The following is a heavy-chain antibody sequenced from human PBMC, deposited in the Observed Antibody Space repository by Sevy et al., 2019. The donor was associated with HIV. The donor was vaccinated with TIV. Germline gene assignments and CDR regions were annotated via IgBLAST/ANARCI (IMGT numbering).Heavy chain of an antibody. CDR1: GFNLSPYW. D-gene: IGHD3-22*01. V-gene: IGHV3-7*01. CDR2: IKQDGNEK. Sequence: GGSLRLSCVASGFNLSPYWMTWVRQAPGKGLEWVANIKQDGNEKYYVDSVKGRFTVSRDNAKNVFYLQIYSLRVEDTAVYFCASNTYHYDSNTYYPVYWGQGTRVTVSS. CDR3: ASNTYHYDSNTYYPVY. J-gene: IGHJ4*02.